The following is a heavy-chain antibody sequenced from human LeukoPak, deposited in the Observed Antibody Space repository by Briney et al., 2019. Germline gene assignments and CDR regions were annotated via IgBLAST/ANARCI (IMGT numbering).Heavy chain of an antibody. Sequence: PSETLSLTCTVSGGSINSYYWSWIRQPPGKGLEWIGYIYHSGSTYYNPSLKSRVTISVDRSKNQFSLKLSSVTAADTAVYYCARGAARPEFNWFDPWGQGTLVTVSS. CDR3: ARGAARPEFNWFDP. D-gene: IGHD6-6*01. CDR1: GGSINSYY. J-gene: IGHJ5*02. V-gene: IGHV4-59*12. CDR2: IYHSGST.